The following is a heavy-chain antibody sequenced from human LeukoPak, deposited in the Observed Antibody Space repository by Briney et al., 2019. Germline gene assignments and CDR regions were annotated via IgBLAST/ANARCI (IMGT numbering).Heavy chain of an antibody. J-gene: IGHJ4*02. D-gene: IGHD6-19*01. Sequence: PGGSLRLSCAASGFTFSSYAMSWVRQAPGKGLEWVSSISGSGGSTYYADSVKGRFTISRDNSKNTLYLQMNSLRAEDTAVYYCAKDVVAGTTGRFDYWGQGTLVTVSS. V-gene: IGHV3-23*01. CDR1: GFTFSSYA. CDR2: ISGSGGST. CDR3: AKDVVAGTTGRFDY.